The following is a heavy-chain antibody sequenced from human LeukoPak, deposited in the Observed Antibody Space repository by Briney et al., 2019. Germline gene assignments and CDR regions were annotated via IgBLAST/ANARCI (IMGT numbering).Heavy chain of an antibody. V-gene: IGHV4-59*01. CDR3: AREATIGGYYFDY. Sequence: PSETLSLTCTVSGGTISSYYWSWIRQPPGKGLEWIGYIYYSGSTNYNLSLKSRVTISVDTSKNQFSLKLSSVTAADTAVYYCAREATIGGYYFDYWGQGTLVTVSS. CDR2: IYYSGST. D-gene: IGHD5-12*01. J-gene: IGHJ4*02. CDR1: GGTISSYY.